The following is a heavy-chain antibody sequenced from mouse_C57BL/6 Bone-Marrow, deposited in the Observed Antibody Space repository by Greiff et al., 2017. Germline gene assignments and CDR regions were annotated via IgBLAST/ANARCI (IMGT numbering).Heavy chain of an antibody. D-gene: IGHD2-2*01. CDR1: GIDFSRYW. CDR3: ASLYYGYDFDY. V-gene: IGHV4-1*01. Sequence: DVKLLESGGGLVQPGGSLKLSCAASGIDFSRYWMSWVRRAPGKGLEWIGEINPDSSTINYAPSLKDKFIISRDNAKNTLYLQMSKVRSEDTALYYCASLYYGYDFDYWGQGTTLTVSS. J-gene: IGHJ2*01. CDR2: INPDSSTI.